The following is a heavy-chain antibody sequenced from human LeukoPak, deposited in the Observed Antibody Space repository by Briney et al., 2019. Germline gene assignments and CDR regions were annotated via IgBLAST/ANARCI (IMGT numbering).Heavy chain of an antibody. CDR1: GFTFSSSW. CDR3: AKAGDAYYYGSGSWFDY. J-gene: IGHJ4*02. CDR2: ISWNSGSI. D-gene: IGHD3-10*01. V-gene: IGHV3-9*01. Sequence: GGSLRLSCTASGFTFSSSWMHWVRQAPGKGLVWVSGISWNSGSIGYADSVKGRFTISRDNAKNSLYLQMNSLRAEDTALYYCAKAGDAYYYGSGSWFDYWGQGTLVTVSS.